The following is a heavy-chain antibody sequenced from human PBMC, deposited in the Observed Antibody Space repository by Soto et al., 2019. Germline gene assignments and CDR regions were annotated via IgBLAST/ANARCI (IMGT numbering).Heavy chain of an antibody. Sequence: QPGGSLRLSCAASGFSLSPYWMHWVRQVPGRGLEWVARLSSDGFGAAYADSVKGRFFISRDIARNTLSLQMNSLRADDTAVYYCPRDLGGPDYWCRGPSLTVSS. CDR3: PRDLGGPDY. D-gene: IGHD3-16*01. V-gene: IGHV3-74*03. CDR2: LSSDGFGA. J-gene: IGHJ4*02. CDR1: GFSLSPYW.